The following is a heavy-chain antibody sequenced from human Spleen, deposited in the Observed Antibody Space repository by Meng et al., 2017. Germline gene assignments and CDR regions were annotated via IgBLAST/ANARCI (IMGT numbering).Heavy chain of an antibody. V-gene: IGHV5-51*01. CDR2: FYPGDSDS. D-gene: IGHD3-22*01. CDR1: GYSFTSYW. CDR3: ARQYYYDSSGYYYYYYGMDV. Sequence: GESLKISCKGSGYSFTSYWIGWVRQMPGKGLEWMGIFYPGDSDSRYSPSFQGQVIISADKSISTAYLQWSSLKASDTAMYYCARQYYYDSSGYYYYYYGMDVWGQGTTVTVSS. J-gene: IGHJ6*02.